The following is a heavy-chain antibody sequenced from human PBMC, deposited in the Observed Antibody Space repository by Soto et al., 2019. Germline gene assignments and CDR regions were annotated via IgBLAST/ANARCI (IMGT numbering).Heavy chain of an antibody. CDR3: ASRSSGWYFDY. CDR1: GFTFNSYA. Sequence: EVQLLESGGGLVQPGGSLRLSCAASGFTFNSYAMNWVRQAPGKGLEWVSVISGSGGSTYYADSVKGRLTISRDNSKNTLYLQMNSLRAEDTAVYYCASRSSGWYFDYWGQGTLVTVSS. J-gene: IGHJ4*02. CDR2: ISGSGGST. D-gene: IGHD6-19*01. V-gene: IGHV3-23*01.